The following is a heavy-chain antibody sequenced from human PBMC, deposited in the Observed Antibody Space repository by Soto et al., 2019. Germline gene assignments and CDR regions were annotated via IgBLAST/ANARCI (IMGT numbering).Heavy chain of an antibody. D-gene: IGHD3-10*01. Sequence: PSETLSLTCSVSGGSVSNKTYYWTWIRQHPGKGLEWIGYIYYDGRSYYTPSLKSRVIISVDTSKNQFSLNLTAVTAADTAVYYCARGTMLRGPGYYYAMDVWGQGTTVTVSS. J-gene: IGHJ6*02. V-gene: IGHV4-31*03. CDR3: ARGTMLRGPGYYYAMDV. CDR2: IYYDGRS. CDR1: GGSVSNKTYY.